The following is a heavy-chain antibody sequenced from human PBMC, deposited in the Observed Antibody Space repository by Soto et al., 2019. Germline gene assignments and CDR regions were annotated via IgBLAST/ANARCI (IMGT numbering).Heavy chain of an antibody. V-gene: IGHV3-48*03. CDR2: ISSSGSTI. J-gene: IGHJ6*02. CDR1: GFTFSSYE. CDR3: ARDGEYYDILTGPRRGMDV. Sequence: PGGSLRLSCAASGFTFSSYEMNWVRQAPGKGLEWVSYISSSGSTIYYADSVKGRFTISRDNAKNSLYLQMNSLRAEDTAVYYCARDGEYYDILTGPRRGMDVWGQGTTVTVSS. D-gene: IGHD3-9*01.